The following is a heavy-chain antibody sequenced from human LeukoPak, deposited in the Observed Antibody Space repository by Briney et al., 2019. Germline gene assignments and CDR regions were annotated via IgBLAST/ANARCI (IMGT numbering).Heavy chain of an antibody. CDR1: GFTFSSYG. J-gene: IGHJ4*02. V-gene: IGHV3-30*18. Sequence: GGSLRLSCAASGFTFSSYGIHWVRQAPGKGLEWVAVISYDGSNKYYADSVKGRFTISRDNSKNTLYLQMNSLRAEDTAVYYCANTQSGYDFWSGYYSPHFDYWGQGTLVTVSS. CDR3: ANTQSGYDFWSGYYSPHFDY. D-gene: IGHD3-3*01. CDR2: ISYDGSNK.